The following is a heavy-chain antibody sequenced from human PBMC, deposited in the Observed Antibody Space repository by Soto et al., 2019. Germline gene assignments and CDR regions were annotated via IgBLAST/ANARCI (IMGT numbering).Heavy chain of an antibody. V-gene: IGHV6-1*01. CDR3: ERDLAAGVNS. CDR1: GDSVSSNSAA. D-gene: IGHD6-13*01. J-gene: IGHJ4*02. Sequence: KQSQTLSLTCAISGDSVSSNSAAWNWIRQSPSRGLEWLGRTYYRSKWYNEYAVSVKSRITINPDTSKNQFSLHLNSVTPEDTAVYYCERDLAAGVNSWGQGTLVTVSS. CDR2: TYYRSKWYN.